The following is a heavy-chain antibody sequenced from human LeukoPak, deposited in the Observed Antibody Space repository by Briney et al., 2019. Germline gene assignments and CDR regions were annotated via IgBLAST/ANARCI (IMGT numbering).Heavy chain of an antibody. Sequence: QTGGSLRLSCAASGFTFSSYAMSWVRQAPGKGLEWVSSISNSGGSTYYADSVKGRFTISRDNSKNTLSLQMNSLRAEDTAIYYCANRDAQRRPGSYFFDHWGQGTLVTVSS. V-gene: IGHV3-23*01. J-gene: IGHJ4*02. D-gene: IGHD3-10*01. CDR1: GFTFSSYA. CDR3: ANRDAQRRPGSYFFDH. CDR2: ISNSGGST.